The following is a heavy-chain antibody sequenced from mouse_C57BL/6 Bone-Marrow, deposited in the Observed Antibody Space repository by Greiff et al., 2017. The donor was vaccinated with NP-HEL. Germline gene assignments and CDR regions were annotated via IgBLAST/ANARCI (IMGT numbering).Heavy chain of an antibody. J-gene: IGHJ2*01. CDR1: GYTFTSYW. CDR3: ARRRAQATSRNYFDY. CDR2: IDPSDSET. D-gene: IGHD3-2*02. Sequence: QVQLQQPGAELVKPGASVKVSCKASGYTFTSYWMHWVKQRPIQGLEWIGNIDPSDSETHYNQKFKDKATLTVDKSSSTAYMQLSSLTSEDSAVYYCARRRAQATSRNYFDYWGQGTTLTVSS. V-gene: IGHV1-52*01.